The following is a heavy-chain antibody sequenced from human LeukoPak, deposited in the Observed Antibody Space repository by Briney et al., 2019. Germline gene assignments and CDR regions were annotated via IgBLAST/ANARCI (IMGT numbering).Heavy chain of an antibody. D-gene: IGHD2-15*01. J-gene: IGHJ4*02. Sequence: GGSLRLPCAASGFTFDDYGMSWVRQAPGKGLEWVGFIRSKAYGGTTEYAASVKGRFTISRDDSKSIAYLQMNSLKTEDTAVYYCTRVSLVAASVFFDYWGQGTLVTVSS. CDR1: GFTFDDYG. CDR2: IRSKAYGGTT. CDR3: TRVSLVAASVFFDY. V-gene: IGHV3-49*04.